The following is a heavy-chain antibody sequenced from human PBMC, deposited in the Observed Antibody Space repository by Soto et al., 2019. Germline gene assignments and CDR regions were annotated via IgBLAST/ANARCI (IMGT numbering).Heavy chain of an antibody. J-gene: IGHJ4*02. D-gene: IGHD6-19*01. V-gene: IGHV3-23*04. CDR2: IRGSGTNL. Sequence: EVQLVESGGGLIQPGGSLRLSCAASGFTFSSYGMNWVRQAPGKGLQWVSAIRGSGTNLLYADSVKGRFTLSRDNSRNTVYQQMDRLRGEDTAVYYCTNNRSPEGSGPNYFDYWGMGTRVTVSS. CDR1: GFTFSSYG. CDR3: TNNRSPEGSGPNYFDY.